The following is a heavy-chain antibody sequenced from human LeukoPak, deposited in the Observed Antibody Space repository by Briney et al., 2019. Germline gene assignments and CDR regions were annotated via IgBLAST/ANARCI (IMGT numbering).Heavy chain of an antibody. J-gene: IGHJ4*02. CDR1: GFTYTKHA. CDR3: ARTLIEYSVSSCYFDY. D-gene: IGHD6-6*01. CDR2: ISYDGSNK. Sequence: PGRSLRLSCAASGFTYTKHAMHWVRQAPGKGLKWVAVISYDGSNKKYADSVKGRFTISRDNSKNTLYLQMNSLRAEDTAVYYCARTLIEYSVSSCYFDYWGQGTLVTVSS. V-gene: IGHV3-30*04.